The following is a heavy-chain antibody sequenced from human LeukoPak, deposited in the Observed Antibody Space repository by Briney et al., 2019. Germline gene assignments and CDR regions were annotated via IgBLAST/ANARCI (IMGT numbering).Heavy chain of an antibody. CDR2: IYYSGST. CDR3: ARHINRPNMSIAARTLDSDAFDI. D-gene: IGHD6-6*01. V-gene: IGHV4-39*01. Sequence: PSETLSLTCTVSGGSISSSSYYWGWIRQPPGKGLVWIGSIYYSGSTYYNPSLKSRVTISVDTSKNQFSLKLSSVTAADTAVYYCARHINRPNMSIAARTLDSDAFDIWGQGTMVTVSS. CDR1: GGSISSSSYY. J-gene: IGHJ3*02.